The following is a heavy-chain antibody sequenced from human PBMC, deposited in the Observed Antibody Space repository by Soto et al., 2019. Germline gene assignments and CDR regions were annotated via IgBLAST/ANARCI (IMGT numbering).Heavy chain of an antibody. CDR1: GFILSDCA. D-gene: IGHD2-15*01. V-gene: IGHV3-21*05. CDR2: ISSSSSVI. Sequence: GGSLRLSCATSGFILSDCAMNWVRQAPGKGLEWVSYISSSSSVIDYADSVKGRFTISRDNAKNSLYLQMNSLRAEDTAVYYCARVTGDCSGGSCYLVYWGQGTLVTVSS. CDR3: ARVTGDCSGGSCYLVY. J-gene: IGHJ4*02.